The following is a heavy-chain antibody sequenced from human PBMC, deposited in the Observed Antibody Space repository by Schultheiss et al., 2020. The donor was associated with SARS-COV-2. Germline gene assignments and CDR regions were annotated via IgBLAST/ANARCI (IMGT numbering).Heavy chain of an antibody. CDR2: ITWDSGTT. J-gene: IGHJ6*02. Sequence: GGSLRLSCAASGFTFDEYTMHWVRQAPGKGLEWVSLITWDSGTTYYTDSVKGRFTISRDNSKISLYLQMNSLRREDTALYYCAREPYSSNWVYYYGMDVWGQGTTVTVSS. CDR1: GFTFDEYT. V-gene: IGHV3-43*01. CDR3: AREPYSSNWVYYYGMDV. D-gene: IGHD6-13*01.